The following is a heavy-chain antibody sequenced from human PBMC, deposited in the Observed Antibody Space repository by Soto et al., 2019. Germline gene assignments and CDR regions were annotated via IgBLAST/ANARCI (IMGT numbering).Heavy chain of an antibody. CDR2: ISTNGGST. CDR3: VKGEYYYDSSGYYPFDY. V-gene: IGHV3-64D*06. CDR1: GFTFSIYA. Sequence: GSLRLSCSASGFTFSIYAMHWVRQAPGKGLEYVSSISTNGGSTDYADSVKGRFTISRDNSKNTVYLQMSSLRVEDTAVYYCVKGEYYYDSSGYYPFDYWGQGTLV. D-gene: IGHD3-22*01. J-gene: IGHJ4*02.